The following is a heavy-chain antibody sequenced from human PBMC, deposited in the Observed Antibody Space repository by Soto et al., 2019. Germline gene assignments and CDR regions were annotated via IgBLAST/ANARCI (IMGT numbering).Heavy chain of an antibody. CDR1: GFSLSTSGVG. V-gene: IGHV2-5*02. Sequence: SGPTLVNPTQTLTLTCTFSGFSLSTSGVGVGWIRQPPGKALEWLTFIYWDDDKRNSPFLKSRLTITKDTSKNQVVLTMTNMNTVDTATFYCAHLVVAGITYSFDSWGKGPLVTVSS. J-gene: IGHJ4*02. D-gene: IGHD2-15*01. CDR3: AHLVVAGITYSFDS. CDR2: IYWDDDK.